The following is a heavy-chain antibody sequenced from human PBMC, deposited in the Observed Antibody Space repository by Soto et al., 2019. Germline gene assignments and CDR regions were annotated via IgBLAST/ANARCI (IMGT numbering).Heavy chain of an antibody. CDR1: GGSISSGGYS. J-gene: IGHJ5*02. V-gene: IGHV4-30-2*01. CDR2: IYHSGSI. Sequence: SETLSLTCAVSGGSISSGGYSWSWIRQPPGKGLEWIGYIYHSGSIYYNPSLKSRVTISVDRSKNQFSLKLSSVTAADTALYYCARAYSSSSRENWFDPWGQGTLVTVSS. CDR3: ARAYSSSSRENWFDP. D-gene: IGHD6-6*01.